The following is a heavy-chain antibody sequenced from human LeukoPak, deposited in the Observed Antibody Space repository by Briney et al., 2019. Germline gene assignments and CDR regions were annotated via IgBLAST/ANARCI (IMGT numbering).Heavy chain of an antibody. CDR2: IYSDGST. CDR3: ARSRLGYSYVLDY. D-gene: IGHD5-18*01. CDR1: GFTFNNNE. V-gene: IGHV3-66*01. Sequence: PGGSLRLSCAASGFTFNNNEMNWVRQAPGKGLEWVSVIYSDGSTYFTDSVKGRFTMSRDNSKNTLYLQMNSLRAEDTAVYYCARSRLGYSYVLDYWGQGTLVTVSS. J-gene: IGHJ4*02.